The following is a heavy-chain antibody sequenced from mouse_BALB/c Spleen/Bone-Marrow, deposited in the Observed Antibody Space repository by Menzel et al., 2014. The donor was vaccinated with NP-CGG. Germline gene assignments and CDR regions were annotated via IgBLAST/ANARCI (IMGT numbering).Heavy chain of an antibody. Sequence: HLVESGPELVKPGASVKMSCKASGYTFTGYVMHWVKQKPGQGLEWIGYINPYSDGTKYNEKFKGKATLTSDKSSSTAYMELSSLTSEDSAVYYCAREGGLRRGDYYVMDYWGQGTSVTVSS. CDR1: GYTFTGYV. CDR2: INPYSDGT. CDR3: AREGGLRRGDYYVMDY. J-gene: IGHJ4*01. V-gene: IGHV1-14*01. D-gene: IGHD2-4*01.